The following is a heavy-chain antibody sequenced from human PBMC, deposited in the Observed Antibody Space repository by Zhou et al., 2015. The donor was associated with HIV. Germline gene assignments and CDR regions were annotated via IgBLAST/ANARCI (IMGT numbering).Heavy chain of an antibody. D-gene: IGHD2-8*01. CDR2: IIPIFGTA. Sequence: QVQLVQSGAEVKKPGSSVKVSCKASGGTFSSYAISWVRQAPGQGLEWMGGIIPIFGTANYAQKFQGRVTITADESTSTAYMELSSLKSEDTAVYFCATVEARYCSKGACLGYFAHWGQGALVTVSS. CDR3: ATVEARYCSKGACLGYFAH. J-gene: IGHJ4*02. V-gene: IGHV1-69*01. CDR1: GGTFSSYA.